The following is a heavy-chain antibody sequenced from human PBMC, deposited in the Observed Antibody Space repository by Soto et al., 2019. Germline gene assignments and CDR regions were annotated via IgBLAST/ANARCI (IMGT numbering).Heavy chain of an antibody. D-gene: IGHD6-13*01. CDR2: IVPIYRTA. V-gene: IGHV1-69*01. CDR3: ARDSGAKLSSS. CDR1: GDAFQSYA. J-gene: IGHJ4*02. Sequence: QVLLLQSGSEVKKPGSSVKVSCKASGDAFQSYAIHWVRQAPGQGLEWVGGIVPIYRTADYAQKFQGRVTITADESARTAYMELRGLKSQDTAVYYCARDSGAKLSSSWGQGTLVTVSS.